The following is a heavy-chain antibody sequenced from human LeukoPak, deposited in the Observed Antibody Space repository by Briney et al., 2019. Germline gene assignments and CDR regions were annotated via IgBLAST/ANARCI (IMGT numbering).Heavy chain of an antibody. CDR1: GASINNYY. D-gene: IGHD6-19*01. CDR2: ISDIGRT. Sequence: PSETLSLTCTVSGASINNYYWTWIRQPPGKGLEWIGYISDIGRTSYNPSLKSRVTISVDTSKNQFSLKLNSVTAADTAVYYCARNQLGSGWHSSAYWGQGTRVTVSS. CDR3: ARNQLGSGWHSSAY. J-gene: IGHJ4*02. V-gene: IGHV4-59*01.